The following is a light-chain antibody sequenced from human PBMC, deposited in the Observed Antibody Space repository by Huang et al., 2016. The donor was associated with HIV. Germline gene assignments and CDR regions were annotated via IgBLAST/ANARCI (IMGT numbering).Light chain of an antibody. V-gene: IGKV3-15*01. Sequence: EIVMTKSPATLSVSPGERATLSCRADQSISNNLAWYQRKPGHDPSRLDYEASTRSTGVPVRFSGSGSGTVFTLTISSLQFEDSAVYYCQQYNDWLSLTFGGGTKVGIK. CDR3: QQYNDWLSLT. J-gene: IGKJ4*01. CDR2: EAS. CDR1: QSISNN.